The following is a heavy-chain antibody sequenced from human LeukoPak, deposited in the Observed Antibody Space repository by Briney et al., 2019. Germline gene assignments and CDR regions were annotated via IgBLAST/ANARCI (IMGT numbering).Heavy chain of an antibody. J-gene: IGHJ4*02. Sequence: GGSLRLSCAASGFSFNRYAMSWVRQAPGKGLEWVSLIYSGGSTYYADSVKGRFTISRDNSKNTLYLQMNSLRAEDTAVYYCARAIFRAHDYWGQGTLVTVSS. CDR3: ARAIFRAHDY. CDR1: GFSFNRYA. V-gene: IGHV3-66*01. CDR2: IYSGGST. D-gene: IGHD3-10*01.